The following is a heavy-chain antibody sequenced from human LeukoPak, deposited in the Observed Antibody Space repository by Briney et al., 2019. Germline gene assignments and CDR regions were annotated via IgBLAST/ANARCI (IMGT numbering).Heavy chain of an antibody. CDR3: ARVFYPGYYSYMAV. CDR2: IYYSGST. Sequence: SETLSLTCTVSGGSISPYYWSWIRQPPGKGLEWIGYIYYSGSTNYNPSLKSRVTISVDTSKNQFSLKLSSVTAADTAVYYCARVFYPGYYSYMAVWGKGTTVTVSS. V-gene: IGHV4-59*01. J-gene: IGHJ6*03. D-gene: IGHD3-9*01. CDR1: GGSISPYY.